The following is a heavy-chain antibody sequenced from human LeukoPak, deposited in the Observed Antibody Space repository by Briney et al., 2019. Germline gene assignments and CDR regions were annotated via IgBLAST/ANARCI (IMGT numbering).Heavy chain of an antibody. CDR1: GGSFSGYY. Sequence: SEILSLTCAVYGGSFSGYYWSWIRQPPGKGLEWIGEINHSGSTNYNPSLKSRVTISVDTSKNQFSLKLSSVTAADTAVYYCALTYYYGSSGTFDYWGQGTLVTVSS. CDR2: INHSGST. V-gene: IGHV4-34*01. J-gene: IGHJ4*02. D-gene: IGHD3-22*01. CDR3: ALTYYYGSSGTFDY.